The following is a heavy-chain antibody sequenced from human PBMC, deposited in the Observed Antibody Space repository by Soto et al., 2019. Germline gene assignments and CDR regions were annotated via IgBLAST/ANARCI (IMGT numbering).Heavy chain of an antibody. D-gene: IGHD4-17*01. CDR2: ISSSGSTI. J-gene: IGHJ6*02. V-gene: IGHV3-48*03. CDR3: AKLDYGDYYYYGMDV. CDR1: GFTFSSYE. Sequence: LRLSCAASGFTFSSYEMNWVRQAPGKGLEWVSYISSSGSTIYYADSVKGRFTISRDNAKNSLYLQMNSLRAEDTAVYYCAKLDYGDYYYYGMDVWGQGTKVTVS.